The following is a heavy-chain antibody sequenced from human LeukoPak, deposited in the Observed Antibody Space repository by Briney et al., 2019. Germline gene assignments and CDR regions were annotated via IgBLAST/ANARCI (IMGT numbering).Heavy chain of an antibody. CDR3: ARSWQDSSGYPNWFDP. V-gene: IGHV4-38-2*02. Sequence: SETLSLTCTVSGYSISSGYYWGWIRQPPGKGQEWIGSIYHSGSTYYNPSLKSRVTISVDTSKNQFSLKLSSVTAADTAVYYCARSWQDSSGYPNWFDPWGQGTLVTVSS. CDR2: IYHSGST. CDR1: GYSISSGYY. J-gene: IGHJ5*02. D-gene: IGHD3-22*01.